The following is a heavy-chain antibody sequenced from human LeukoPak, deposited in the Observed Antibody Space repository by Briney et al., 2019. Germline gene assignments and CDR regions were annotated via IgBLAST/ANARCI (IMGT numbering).Heavy chain of an antibody. V-gene: IGHV3-30*02. CDR1: GFTFSSYG. CDR3: AKGPSYYYYMDV. Sequence: GGSLRLSCAASGFTFSSYGMHWVRQAPGKGLEWVAFIRYDGSNKYYADSVKGRFTIPRDNSKNSLYLQMNSLRTEDTALYYCAKGPSYYYYMDVWGKGTTVTISS. CDR2: IRYDGSNK. J-gene: IGHJ6*03.